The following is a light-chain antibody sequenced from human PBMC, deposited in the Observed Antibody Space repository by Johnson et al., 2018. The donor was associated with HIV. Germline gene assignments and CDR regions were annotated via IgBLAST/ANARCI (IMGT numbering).Light chain of an antibody. V-gene: IGLV1-51*01. J-gene: IGLJ1*01. Sequence: QSILTQPPSMSAAPGQKVTISCSGSSSNIGNNYVSWYQQLPGTAPKLLIYDNDKRPSGIPDRFSASKSDTSATLGITGLQTGDEANYYFGTWDGGLSIYVFGTGTKVTV. CDR1: SSNIGNNY. CDR3: GTWDGGLSIYV. CDR2: DND.